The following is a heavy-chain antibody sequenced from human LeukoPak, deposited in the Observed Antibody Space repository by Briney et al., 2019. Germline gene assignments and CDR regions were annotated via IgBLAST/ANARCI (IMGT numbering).Heavy chain of an antibody. CDR2: VYYSGST. V-gene: IGHV4-34*01. CDR1: GESFSGYY. CDR3: ARRGTVVTRRWFDP. D-gene: IGHD4-23*01. Sequence: SETLSLTCAVYGESFSGYYWSWIRQPPGKGLEWIGSVYYSGSTYYNPSLKSRVTISIDTSKNQFSLKLSSVTAADTAVYYCARRGTVVTRRWFDPWGQGTLVAVSS. J-gene: IGHJ5*02.